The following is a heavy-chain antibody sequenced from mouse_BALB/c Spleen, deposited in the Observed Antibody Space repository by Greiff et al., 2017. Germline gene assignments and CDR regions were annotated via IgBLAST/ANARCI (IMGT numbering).Heavy chain of an antibody. CDR2: SRNKANDYTT. D-gene: IGHD2-2*01. V-gene: IGHV7-1*02. CDR1: GFTFSDFY. Sequence: EVQVVESGGGLVQPGGSLRLSCATSGFTFSDFYMEWVRQPPGKRLEWIAASRNKANDYTTEYSASVKGRFIVSRDTSQSILYLQMNALRAEDTAIYYCARGGYGYAMDYWGQGTSVTVSS. J-gene: IGHJ4*01. CDR3: ARGGYGYAMDY.